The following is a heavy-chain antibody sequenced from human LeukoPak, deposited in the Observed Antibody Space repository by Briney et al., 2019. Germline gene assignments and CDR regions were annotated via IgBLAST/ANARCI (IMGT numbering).Heavy chain of an antibody. CDR2: ISWNSGSI. J-gene: IGHJ4*02. D-gene: IGHD1-26*01. CDR3: AKDHYHSGSYQEVRFDY. Sequence: GGSLRLSCAASGFTFDGYAMHWVRQAPGKGLEWVSGISWNSGSIGYADSVKGRFTISRDNAKNSLYLQMNSLRAEDTALYYCAKDHYHSGSYQEVRFDYWGQGTLVTVSS. V-gene: IGHV3-9*01. CDR1: GFTFDGYA.